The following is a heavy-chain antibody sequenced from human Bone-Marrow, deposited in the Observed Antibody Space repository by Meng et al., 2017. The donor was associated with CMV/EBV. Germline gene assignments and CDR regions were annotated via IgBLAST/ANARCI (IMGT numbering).Heavy chain of an antibody. CDR2: INSDGSST. CDR3: ARDRGGYYDSSGYYYTYFDY. Sequence: GESLKISCVASGFTFSSYWMHWVRQAPGKGLVWVSRINSDGSSTSYADSVKGRFTISRDNAKNTLYLQMNSLRAEDTAVYYCARDRGGYYDSSGYYYTYFDYWGQGTLVTFSS. V-gene: IGHV3-74*01. D-gene: IGHD3-22*01. CDR1: GFTFSSYW. J-gene: IGHJ4*02.